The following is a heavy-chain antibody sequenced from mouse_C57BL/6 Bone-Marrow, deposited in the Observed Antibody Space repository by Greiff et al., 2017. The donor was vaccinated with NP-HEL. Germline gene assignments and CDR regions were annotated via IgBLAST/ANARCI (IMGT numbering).Heavy chain of an antibody. CDR1: GYAFSSSW. J-gene: IGHJ4*01. Sequence: VQLQQSGPELVKPGASVKISCKASGYAFSSSWMNWVKQRPGKGLEWIGRIYPGDGDTNYNGKFKGKATLTADKSSSTAYMQLSSLTSEDSAVYFCARNRRRDYYAMDYWGQGTSVTVSS. CDR2: IYPGDGDT. CDR3: ARNRRRDYYAMDY. V-gene: IGHV1-82*01.